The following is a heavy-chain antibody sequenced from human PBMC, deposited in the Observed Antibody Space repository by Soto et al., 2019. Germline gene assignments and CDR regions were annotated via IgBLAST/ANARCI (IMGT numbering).Heavy chain of an antibody. D-gene: IGHD6-13*01. V-gene: IGHV3-23*01. CDR2: ISGSGGST. J-gene: IGHJ4*02. CDR3: AKHDQQLDAGTFDY. CDR1: GFTFSSYA. Sequence: EVQLLESGGGLVQPGGSLRLSCAASGFTFSSYAMSWVRQAPGKGLEWLSAISGSGGSTYYADSVKGWFTISRDNSKNTLYLQMHSLRAEDTALYYCAKHDQQLDAGTFDYWGQGTLVTVSS.